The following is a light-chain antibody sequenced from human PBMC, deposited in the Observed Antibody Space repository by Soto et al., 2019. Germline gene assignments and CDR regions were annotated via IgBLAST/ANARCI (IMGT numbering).Light chain of an antibody. CDR2: GAS. Sequence: GLTQSPGTLSLYPGDTATLSCRASQSLGSTSLAWYQQKPGQAPRLLIYGASSRATGIPDRFSGRGSGTGFTLTISRLEPEDFAVYYCQQYGSSPWTFGQVTKVDI. CDR3: QQYGSSPWT. J-gene: IGKJ1*01. CDR1: QSLGSTS. V-gene: IGKV3-20*01.